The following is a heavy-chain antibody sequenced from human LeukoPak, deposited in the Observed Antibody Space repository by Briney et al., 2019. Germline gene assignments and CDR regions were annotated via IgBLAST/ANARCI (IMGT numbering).Heavy chain of an antibody. V-gene: IGHV3-48*01. Sequence: GGSLRLSCAASGFTFSGYSMNWVRQAPGKGLEWISYISSSSDTIYYADSVKGRFTISRDNAKNSLYLQMNSLRVEDTAVYYCAKTPARILEWSLAAFDIWGQGTMVTVSS. J-gene: IGHJ3*02. D-gene: IGHD3-3*01. CDR2: ISSSSDTI. CDR3: AKTPARILEWSLAAFDI. CDR1: GFTFSGYS.